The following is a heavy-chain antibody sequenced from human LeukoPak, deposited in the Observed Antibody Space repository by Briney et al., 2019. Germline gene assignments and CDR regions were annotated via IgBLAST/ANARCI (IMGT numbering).Heavy chain of an antibody. D-gene: IGHD6-19*01. V-gene: IGHV4-4*02. J-gene: IGHJ3*02. Sequence: SETPSLTCAVSGGSISSSNWWSWVRQPPGKGLEWIGEIYHSGSTNYNPSLKSRVTISVDKSKNQFSLKLSSVTAADTAVCYCAVRSSGWSRDAFDIWGQGTMVTVSS. CDR1: GGSISSSNW. CDR2: IYHSGST. CDR3: AVRSSGWSRDAFDI.